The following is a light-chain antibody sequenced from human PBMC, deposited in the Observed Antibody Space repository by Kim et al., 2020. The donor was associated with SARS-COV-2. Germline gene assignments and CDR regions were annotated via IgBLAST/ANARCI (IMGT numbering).Light chain of an antibody. CDR2: DAS. CDR3: QQRSNWPPT. V-gene: IGKV3-11*01. CDR1: QSISSY. J-gene: IGKJ1*01. Sequence: VAPGERATRSCRASQSISSYLAWYQQKPGQAPRLLIHDASNRATGIPARFSGSGSGTDFTLTISSLEPEDFAVYYCQQRSNWPPTFGQGTKVDIK.